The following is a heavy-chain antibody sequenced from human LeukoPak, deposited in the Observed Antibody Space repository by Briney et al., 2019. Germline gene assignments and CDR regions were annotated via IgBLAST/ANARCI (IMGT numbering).Heavy chain of an antibody. CDR2: IRYDGSNK. J-gene: IGHJ4*02. D-gene: IGHD2-2*01. V-gene: IGHV3-30*02. Sequence: GGSLRLSCAASGFTFSSYSMNWVRQAPGMGLEWVAFIRYDGSNKYYADSVKGRFTISRDNSKNTLYLQMNSLRAEDTAVYYCAKDGRRVVPAANPSTDYWGQGTLVTVSS. CDR3: AKDGRRVVPAANPSTDY. CDR1: GFTFSSYS.